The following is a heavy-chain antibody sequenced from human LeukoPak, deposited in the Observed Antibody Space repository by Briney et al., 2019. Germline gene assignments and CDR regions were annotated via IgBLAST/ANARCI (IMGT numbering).Heavy chain of an antibody. D-gene: IGHD3-10*01. CDR3: AIIRGRNS. CDR2: ISSSSNDI. Sequence: GGSLTLSCVVSGLTFTSYTMDWVRQAPGKGLEWLSSISSSSNDIYYADSVKGRFTTSRDNAKNSVLLQMNSLRAGDTALYYCAIIRGRNSWGQGTLVTVSS. CDR1: GLTFTSYT. V-gene: IGHV3-21*01. J-gene: IGHJ4*02.